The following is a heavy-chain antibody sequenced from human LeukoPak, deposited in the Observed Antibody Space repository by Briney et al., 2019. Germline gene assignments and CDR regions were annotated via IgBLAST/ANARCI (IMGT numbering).Heavy chain of an antibody. CDR3: ARGRTVTTPLLYYYYYMDV. CDR1: GYTFTRYD. CDR2: MNPNSGNT. V-gene: IGHV1-8*01. D-gene: IGHD4-11*01. Sequence: GASVKVSCKASGYTFTRYDINWVRQATGQGLEWMGWMNPNSGNTGYAQKFQGRVTMTRNTSISTAYMELSSLRSEDTAVYYCARGRTVTTPLLYYYYYMDVWGKGTTVIVSS. J-gene: IGHJ6*03.